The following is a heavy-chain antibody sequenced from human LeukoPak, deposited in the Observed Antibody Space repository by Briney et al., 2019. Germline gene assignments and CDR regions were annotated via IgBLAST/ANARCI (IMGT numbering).Heavy chain of an antibody. D-gene: IGHD3-22*01. V-gene: IGHV1-18*01. Sequence: ASVKVSCKASGYTFTSYGISWVRQAPGQGLEWMGWISAYNGNTNYAQTFQGSLTMTRDTSITTAYIELSSLRSDDTAVYYCARLYDTSGYPWFYPWGQGTLVIVSS. CDR3: ARLYDTSGYPWFYP. CDR2: ISAYNGNT. J-gene: IGHJ5*02. CDR1: GYTFTSYG.